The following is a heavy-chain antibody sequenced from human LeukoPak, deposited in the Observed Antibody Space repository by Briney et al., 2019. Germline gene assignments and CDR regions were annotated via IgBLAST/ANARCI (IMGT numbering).Heavy chain of an antibody. V-gene: IGHV5-51*01. J-gene: IGHJ6*04. CDR1: GYSFTDYW. D-gene: IGHD1-1*01. CDR2: IYPGDSDT. Sequence: GDFLKISCKASGYSFTDYWIGWVRQMPGKGLEWMGIIYPGDSDTRYSPSFHGQVGIPADKSISTAYLQWNSLKASDTAMYYCVRHETGTTDYYYYSMDVWGKGTTVIVSS. CDR3: VRHETGTTDYYYYSMDV.